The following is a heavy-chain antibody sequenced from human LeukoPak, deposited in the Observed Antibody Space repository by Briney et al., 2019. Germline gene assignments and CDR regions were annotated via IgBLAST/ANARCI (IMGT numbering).Heavy chain of an antibody. CDR3: AIEATSFDI. V-gene: IGHV3-74*01. J-gene: IGHJ3*02. CDR2: IKSGGSTT. Sequence: GGSLRLSCAASGFTLSSYWMHWVRQAPGKGLVWVSGIKSGGSTTIYADTVKGRFTVSRDNAKNTVYLQMNSLRAEDTAVYYCAIEATSFDIWGQGTMVTVSS. CDR1: GFTLSSYW.